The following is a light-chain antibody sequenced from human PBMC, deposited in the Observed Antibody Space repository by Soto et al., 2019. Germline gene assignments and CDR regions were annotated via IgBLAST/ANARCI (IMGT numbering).Light chain of an antibody. CDR1: QSVSSN. CDR2: GAS. J-gene: IGKJ1*01. Sequence: EIVMTQSPATLSVSPGERATLSCRASQSVSSNLAWYQQKPGQAPRLLIYGASTRATGIPARFSGSGSGTEFTLTISSLQSEDFAVYYCQQYGTLPQTFGQGTKVEIK. V-gene: IGKV3-15*01. CDR3: QQYGTLPQT.